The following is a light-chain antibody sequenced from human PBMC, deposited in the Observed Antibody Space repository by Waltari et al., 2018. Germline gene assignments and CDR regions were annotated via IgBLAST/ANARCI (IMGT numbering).Light chain of an antibody. Sequence: QSVLTQPPSVSEAPRQRVTISCSGRDSNIGSNGVNWYQQLPGKAPKLVIYYDDLIPSGVSDRFSGSKSGTSASLAISGLQSEDEADYYCNSYAGSNSVLFGAGTKLTVL. CDR3: NSYAGSNSVL. CDR2: YDD. V-gene: IGLV1-36*01. CDR1: DSNIGSNG. J-gene: IGLJ2*01.